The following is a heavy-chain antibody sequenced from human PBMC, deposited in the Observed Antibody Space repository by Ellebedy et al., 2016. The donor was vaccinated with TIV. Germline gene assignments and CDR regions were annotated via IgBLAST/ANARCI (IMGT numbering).Heavy chain of an antibody. D-gene: IGHD3-9*01. J-gene: IGHJ4*02. CDR3: AGHRNFDWISNYFDS. Sequence: GGSLRLSCAASGFTFSSYWMHWVRQAPGKGLVWVSRINSDGSTTTYADSVEGRFTISRDNAKNTLYLQMISLRAEDTAVYYCAGHRNFDWISNYFDSWGQGTLVTVSA. CDR2: INSDGSTT. V-gene: IGHV3-74*01. CDR1: GFTFSSYW.